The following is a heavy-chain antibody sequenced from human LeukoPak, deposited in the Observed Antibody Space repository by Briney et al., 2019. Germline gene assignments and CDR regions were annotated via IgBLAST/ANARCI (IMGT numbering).Heavy chain of an antibody. Sequence: SETLSLTCGVSGGSVSSINWWTWIRQPPGKGLEWIGEVHLDGRTNFNPSLKSRLTMSVDLSENHVSLKLTSVTAADTAVYYCAREGGFYRPLDYSGQGTLVTVSS. D-gene: IGHD6-25*01. J-gene: IGHJ4*02. CDR3: AREGGFYRPLDY. V-gene: IGHV4-4*02. CDR1: GGSVSSINW. CDR2: VHLDGRT.